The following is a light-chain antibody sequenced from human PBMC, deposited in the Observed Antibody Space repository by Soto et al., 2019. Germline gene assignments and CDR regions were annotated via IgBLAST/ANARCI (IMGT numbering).Light chain of an antibody. CDR2: AAS. J-gene: IGKJ4*01. Sequence: DIQMTQSPSSLSASVGDRVTITCRASQNITSYLNWYQQKVGKAPKLLINAASTLQSGVPLRFRGSGSGTDFTLTISSLQPEDFATYYCQESYNLHTFGGGTKVEIK. CDR1: QNITSY. V-gene: IGKV1-39*01. CDR3: QESYNLHT.